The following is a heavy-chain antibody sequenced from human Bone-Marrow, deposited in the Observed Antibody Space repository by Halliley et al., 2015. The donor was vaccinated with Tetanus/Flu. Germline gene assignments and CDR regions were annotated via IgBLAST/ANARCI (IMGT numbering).Heavy chain of an antibody. V-gene: IGHV3-74*01. CDR3: LTSYNSVAFDI. D-gene: IGHD1-1*01. Sequence: LVGVSHINSDGSTPNYADSVKGRFTISRDNAKNTLYLQMSSLRADDPAVYYCLTSYNSVAFDIWGRGTMVTVSS. J-gene: IGHJ3*02. CDR2: INSDGSTP.